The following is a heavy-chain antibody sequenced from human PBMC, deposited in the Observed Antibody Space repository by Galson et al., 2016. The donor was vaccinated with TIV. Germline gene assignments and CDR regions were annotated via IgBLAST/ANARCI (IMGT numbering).Heavy chain of an antibody. CDR3: AREVVGGAHDY. D-gene: IGHD2-2*01. J-gene: IGHJ4*02. Sequence: SLRLSCAASGFTFTDYAMHWVRQAPGKGLEWVAVISYDGSDKNYADSVKGRFTISRDNSKTTLYLQMNSLRAEDTAVYYCAREVVGGAHDYWGQGTLVTVSS. V-gene: IGHV3-30*01. CDR1: GFTFTDYA. CDR2: ISYDGSDK.